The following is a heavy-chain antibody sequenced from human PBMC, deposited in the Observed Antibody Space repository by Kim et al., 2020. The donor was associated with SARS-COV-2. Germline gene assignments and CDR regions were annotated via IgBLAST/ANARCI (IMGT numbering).Heavy chain of an antibody. CDR3: AREAALIAVRKDNFDY. D-gene: IGHD6-19*01. V-gene: IGHV1-46*01. CDR2: INPSGGVA. J-gene: IGHJ4*02. CDR1: GYTFTHYF. Sequence: ASVKVSCKASGYTFTHYFMHWVRQAPGQGLEWMGTINPSGGVALFAQKYQGRVIITKDTSTSTVYMEVSSLRSEDTAVYYCAREAALIAVRKDNFDYWGQGTLVTVSS.